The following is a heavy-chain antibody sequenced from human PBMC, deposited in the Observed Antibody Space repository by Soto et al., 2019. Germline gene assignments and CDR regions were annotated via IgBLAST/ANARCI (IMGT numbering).Heavy chain of an antibody. CDR3: TRAPDGNNADY. CDR1: GFIFSGTT. Sequence: EVQLVESGGDLVQPGGSLKLSCAASGFIFSGTTIHWVRQASGEGLEWVGRIRGRGDNYATGYAASVKGRFTISRDDSKKTAYLQMNSLKTEDTAVYFCTRAPDGNNADYWGQGTLVTVSS. D-gene: IGHD6-13*01. V-gene: IGHV3-73*02. CDR2: IRGRGDNYAT. J-gene: IGHJ4*02.